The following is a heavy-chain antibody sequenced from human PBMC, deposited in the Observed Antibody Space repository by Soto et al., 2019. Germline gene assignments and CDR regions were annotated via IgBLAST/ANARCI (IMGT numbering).Heavy chain of an antibody. CDR1: GGTLSSYT. CDR3: IMTYPGGYFDY. V-gene: IGHV1-69*02. CDR2: IIPILGIA. Sequence: SVKVSCKTSGGTLSSYTISWVRQAPGQGLEWMGRIIPILGIANYAQKFQGRVTITADKSTSTAYMELSSLRSEDTAVYYCIMTYPGGYFDYWGQGTLVTVSS. D-gene: IGHD3-16*01. J-gene: IGHJ4*02.